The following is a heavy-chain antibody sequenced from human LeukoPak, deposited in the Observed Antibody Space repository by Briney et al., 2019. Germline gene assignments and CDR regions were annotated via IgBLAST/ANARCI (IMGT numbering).Heavy chain of an antibody. J-gene: IGHJ4*02. CDR1: GFTVSGCG. D-gene: IGHD6-13*01. Sequence: GGSLRLSWAASGFTVSGCGLHWGRQAPGKGLECMAVIAYDGSHIYYAYSVKGRFTISRDSSKNTLYLQMNSLRTDDTAVYYCTRDRSNSWTFDYWGQGTLVTVSS. CDR3: TRDRSNSWTFDY. CDR2: IAYDGSHI. V-gene: IGHV3-30*03.